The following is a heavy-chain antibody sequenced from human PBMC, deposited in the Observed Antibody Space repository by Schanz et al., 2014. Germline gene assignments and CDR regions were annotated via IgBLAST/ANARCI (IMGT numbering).Heavy chain of an antibody. V-gene: IGHV3-66*01. Sequence: EVQLVESGGGLVQPGGSLRLSCAASGITVNSNHMSWVRQAPGKGLEWVALIQIGGATFYADSVKGRFSISRDDSKNTVSLQMDSLRAEDTGVYFCAREHFFGSFYGGFDWGRGTSVSVSS. CDR3: AREHFFGSFYGGFD. D-gene: IGHD3-3*02. J-gene: IGHJ4*02. CDR2: IQIGGAT. CDR1: GITVNSNH.